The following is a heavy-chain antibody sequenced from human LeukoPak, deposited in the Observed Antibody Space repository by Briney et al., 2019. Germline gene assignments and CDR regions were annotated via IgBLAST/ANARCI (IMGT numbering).Heavy chain of an antibody. CDR1: GGSISSGGYY. Sequence: SETLSLTCTVSGGSISSGGYYWSWIRQHPGKGLERIGYIYYSGSTYYNPSLKSRVTTSVDTSKNQFSLKLSSVTAADTAVYYCARVTTGMHAFDIWGQGTMVTVSS. D-gene: IGHD1-1*01. CDR3: ARVTTGMHAFDI. CDR2: IYYSGST. V-gene: IGHV4-31*03. J-gene: IGHJ3*02.